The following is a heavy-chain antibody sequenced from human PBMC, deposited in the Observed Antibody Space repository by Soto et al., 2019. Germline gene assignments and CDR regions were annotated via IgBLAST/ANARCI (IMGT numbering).Heavy chain of an antibody. V-gene: IGHV3-13*01. J-gene: IGHJ5*02. CDR2: IDTAGDT. CDR3: ARGGTSLLITFDP. D-gene: IGHD2-15*01. Sequence: GGSLRLSCAASGFTFSSYDMDWVRQATGKGLEWVSTIDTAGDTYYPGSVKGRFTISRENAKNSLYLQMNSLRAGDTAVYYCARGGTSLLITFDPWGQGTLVTVSS. CDR1: GFTFSSYD.